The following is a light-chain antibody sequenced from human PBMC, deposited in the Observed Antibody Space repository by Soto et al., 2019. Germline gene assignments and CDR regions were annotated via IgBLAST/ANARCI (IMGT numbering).Light chain of an antibody. CDR1: QSISNY. J-gene: IGKJ3*01. CDR3: QQTYGTPFT. Sequence: DIQMTQSPSSLSASVGGRVTITCRASQSISNYLNWYQQKPGKAPKLLIYAAYSLQSGVPSRFSGSGSGTDFALTISSLQPEDFATYYCQQTYGTPFTFGPGTKVDI. V-gene: IGKV1-39*01. CDR2: AAY.